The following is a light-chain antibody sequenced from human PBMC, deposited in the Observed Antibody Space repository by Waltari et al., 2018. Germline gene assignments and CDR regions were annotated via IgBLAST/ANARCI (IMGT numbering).Light chain of an antibody. CDR3: ASYAGNNNFV. Sequence: QSALTQPPSASGSPGQSVSISCTGTSSDIGAYNYFSWYQKHPGKAPKLMISEVSKRPSGVTDRFSGSKSGNTASLTVSGLQAEDEADYYCASYAGNNNFVFGSGTKVTVL. J-gene: IGLJ1*01. CDR2: EVS. CDR1: SSDIGAYNY. V-gene: IGLV2-8*01.